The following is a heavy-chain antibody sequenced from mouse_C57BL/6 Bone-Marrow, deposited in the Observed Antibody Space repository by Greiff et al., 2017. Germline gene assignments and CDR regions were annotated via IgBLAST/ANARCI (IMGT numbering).Heavy chain of an antibody. CDR1: GYTFTSYD. V-gene: IGHV1-85*01. D-gene: IGHD1-1*01. CDR2: IYPRDGST. Sequence: VQLQQSGPELVKPGASVKLSCKASGYTFTSYDINWVKQRPGQGLEWIGWIYPRDGSTKYNEKFKGKATLTVDTSSSTAYMELHSLTSEDSAVYFCATDYGSSYWCFDVWGTGTTVTVSS. CDR3: ATDYGSSYWCFDV. J-gene: IGHJ1*03.